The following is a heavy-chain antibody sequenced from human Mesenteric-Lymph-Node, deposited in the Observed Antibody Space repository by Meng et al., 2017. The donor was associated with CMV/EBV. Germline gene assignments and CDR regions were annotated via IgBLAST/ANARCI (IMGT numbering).Heavy chain of an antibody. CDR2: IYSGSST. CDR3: ARGLSGSGTYYPDAFDI. V-gene: IGHV3-66*02. Sequence: GESLKISCAASGLTFSTYSMNWVRQAPGKGLEWVSVIYSGSSTYYAGSVKGRFTISRDNSKNILYLQMNGLRPDDMAVYYCARGLSGSGTYYPDAFDIWGQGTRVTVSS. CDR1: GLTFSTYS. J-gene: IGHJ3*02. D-gene: IGHD3-10*01.